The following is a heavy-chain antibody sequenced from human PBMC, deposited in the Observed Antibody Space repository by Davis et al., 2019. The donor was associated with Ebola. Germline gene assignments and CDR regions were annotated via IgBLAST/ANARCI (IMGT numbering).Heavy chain of an antibody. Sequence: PGGSLRLSCADSGFTFSSYDMNWVRQAPGKGLEWISYISSRGSTIYYADSVKGRFTISRDNAKNSLYLQMNSLRAEDTAVYYCARGYNIFDNWGQGTLVTVSS. D-gene: IGHD5-24*01. CDR3: ARGYNIFDN. CDR2: ISSRGSTI. V-gene: IGHV3-48*03. J-gene: IGHJ4*02. CDR1: GFTFSSYD.